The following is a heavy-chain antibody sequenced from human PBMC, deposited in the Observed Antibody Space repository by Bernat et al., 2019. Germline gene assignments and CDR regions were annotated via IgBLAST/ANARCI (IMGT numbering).Heavy chain of an antibody. D-gene: IGHD3-10*01. CDR2: IRSQAHDYAT. J-gene: IGHJ4*02. Sequence: DVQLVESGGALVQPGGSLKLSCTASGFTFSGSAIHWVRQASGKGLEWVGRIRSQAHDYATAYAASVKGRFSISRDDSTNTAYLQMTNLKSEDTAVYYCTRLGRFSGGVVYFDYWGQGTLVTVSS. V-gene: IGHV3-73*02. CDR1: GFTFSGSA. CDR3: TRLGRFSGGVVYFDY.